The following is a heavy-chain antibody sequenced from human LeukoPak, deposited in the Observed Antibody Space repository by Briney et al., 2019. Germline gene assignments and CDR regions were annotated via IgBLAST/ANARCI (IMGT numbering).Heavy chain of an antibody. D-gene: IGHD2-15*01. J-gene: IGHJ3*02. Sequence: ASVKVSCKASGYTFTGYYMHWVRQAPGQGLEWMGWINPNSGGTNYAQKFQGRVTMTRDTSISTAYMELSRLRSDDTAVYYCAREEWVLRSLDIWGQGTMVTVSS. CDR3: AREEWVLRSLDI. V-gene: IGHV1-2*02. CDR1: GYTFTGYY. CDR2: INPNSGGT.